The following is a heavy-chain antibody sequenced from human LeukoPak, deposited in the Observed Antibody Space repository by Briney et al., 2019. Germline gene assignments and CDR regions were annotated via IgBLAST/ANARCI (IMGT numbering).Heavy chain of an antibody. D-gene: IGHD2-15*01. CDR1: GFTFSSYW. CDR3: ARNIKSGYCSGGSCPQLFDY. Sequence: PGGSLRLSCAASGFTFSSYWMSWVHQAPGKGREWVPNIKQDGSEKYYVDSVKGRFTISRDNAKNSLYLQMNSLRAEDTAVYYCARNIKSGYCSGGSCPQLFDYWGQGTLVTVSS. J-gene: IGHJ4*02. V-gene: IGHV3-7*03. CDR2: IKQDGSEK.